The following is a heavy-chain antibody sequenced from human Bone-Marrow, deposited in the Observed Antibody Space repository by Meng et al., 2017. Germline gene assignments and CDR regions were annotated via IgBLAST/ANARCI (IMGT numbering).Heavy chain of an antibody. CDR3: ARGPTTMAHDFDY. CDR1: GGSFSDYY. CDR2: INHSGST. D-gene: IGHD4-11*01. V-gene: IGHV4-34*01. Sequence: QVQLQQWGAGRLKPSGTLSLTYVVSGGSFSDYYWSWIRQPPGKGLEWIGEINHSGSTNYNPSLESRATISVDTSQNNLSLKLSSVTAADSAVYYCARGPTTMAHDFDYWGQGTLVTVSS. J-gene: IGHJ4*02.